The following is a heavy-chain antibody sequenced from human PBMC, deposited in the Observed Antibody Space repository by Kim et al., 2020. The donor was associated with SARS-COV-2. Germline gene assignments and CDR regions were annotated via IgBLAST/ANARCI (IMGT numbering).Heavy chain of an antibody. CDR3: ARGGIAAAGISYDY. D-gene: IGHD6-13*01. Sequence: PSLKSRVTISVDTSKNQFSLKLSSVTAADTAVYYCARGGIAAAGISYDYWGQGTLVTVSS. J-gene: IGHJ4*02. V-gene: IGHV4-34*01.